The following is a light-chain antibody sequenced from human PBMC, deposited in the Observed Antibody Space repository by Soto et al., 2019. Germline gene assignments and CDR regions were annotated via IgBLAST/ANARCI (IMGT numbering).Light chain of an antibody. Sequence: DIQMPQSPSSLSASVGDRVTITCRASQTSSSSLNWYQQKPGKAPDLLIYAASNLQSGVPSRFSGSGSGSDFTLTISSLQPEYFATYYCQQSYSSPQMYTFGQGNRLEIK. CDR1: QTSSSS. CDR3: QQSYSSPQMYT. CDR2: AAS. V-gene: IGKV1-39*01. J-gene: IGKJ2*01.